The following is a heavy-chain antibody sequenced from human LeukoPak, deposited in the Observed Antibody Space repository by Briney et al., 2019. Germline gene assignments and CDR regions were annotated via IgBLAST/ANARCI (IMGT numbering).Heavy chain of an antibody. J-gene: IGHJ5*02. Sequence: GGSLRLSCAASGFTFSSYSMNWVRQAPGKGLEWVSSISSNSSYIYYADSVKGRFTISRDNAKNSLYLQMNSLRAEDTAVYYCARGGYSYGYNWFDPWGQGTLVTVSS. CDR1: GFTFSSYS. CDR3: ARGGYSYGYNWFDP. CDR2: ISSNSSYI. D-gene: IGHD5-18*01. V-gene: IGHV3-21*01.